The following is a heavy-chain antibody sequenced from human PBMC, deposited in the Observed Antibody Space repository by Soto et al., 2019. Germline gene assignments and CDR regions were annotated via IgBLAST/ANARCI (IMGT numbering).Heavy chain of an antibody. J-gene: IGHJ4*02. CDR3: ARGRSSGWYGYYFDY. Sequence: PSETLSLTCTVSGGSISSGDYYWSWIRQPPGKGLEWIGYIYYSGSTYYNPSLKSRVTISVDTSKNQFSLKLSSVTAADTAVYYCARGRSSGWYGYYFDYWGQGTLVTVSS. CDR2: IYYSGST. CDR1: GGSISSGDYY. D-gene: IGHD6-19*01. V-gene: IGHV4-30-4*01.